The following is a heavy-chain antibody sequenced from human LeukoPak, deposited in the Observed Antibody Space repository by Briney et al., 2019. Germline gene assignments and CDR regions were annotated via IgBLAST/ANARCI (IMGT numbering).Heavy chain of an antibody. CDR1: GGSLSSGGYS. D-gene: IGHD1-26*01. CDR2: IYHSGST. Sequence: SQTLSLTCAVSGGSLSSGGYSWSWIRQPPGKGLEWIGYIYHSGSTYYNPSLKSRVTISVDRSKNQFSLKLSSVTAADTAVYYCARGARGAIDYWGQGTLVTVSS. J-gene: IGHJ4*02. V-gene: IGHV4-30-2*01. CDR3: ARGARGAIDY.